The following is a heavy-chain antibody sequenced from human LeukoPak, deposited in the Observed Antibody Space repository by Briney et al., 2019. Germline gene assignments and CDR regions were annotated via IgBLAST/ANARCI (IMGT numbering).Heavy chain of an antibody. CDR1: GFTFSSYA. Sequence: GGSLRLSCAASGFTFSSYAMSWVRQAPGKGLEWVSAISGSGGSTYYADSVKGRFTISRDNSKNTLYLQMNSLRAEDTAVYYCAKDGAVYDDILTGYYVSWGQGTLVTVSS. CDR2: ISGSGGST. CDR3: AKDGAVYDDILTGYYVS. V-gene: IGHV3-23*01. D-gene: IGHD3-9*01. J-gene: IGHJ5*02.